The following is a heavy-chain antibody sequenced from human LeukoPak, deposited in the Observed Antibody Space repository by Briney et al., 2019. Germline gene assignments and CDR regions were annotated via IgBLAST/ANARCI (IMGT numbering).Heavy chain of an antibody. D-gene: IGHD3-22*01. Sequence: SVKVSCKASGGTFSSYAISWVRQAPGQGLEWMGGIIPIFGTANYAQKFQGRVTITADESTSTAYMELSSLRSEDTAVYYCARERTVLNYDSSGYYPPDGFDIWGQGTMVTVSS. J-gene: IGHJ3*02. CDR3: ARERTVLNYDSSGYYPPDGFDI. V-gene: IGHV1-69*13. CDR2: IIPIFGTA. CDR1: GGTFSSYA.